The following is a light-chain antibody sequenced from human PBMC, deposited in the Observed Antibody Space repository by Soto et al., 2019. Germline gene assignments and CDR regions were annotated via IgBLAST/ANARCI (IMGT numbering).Light chain of an antibody. CDR1: SSNIGAGYD. CDR3: QSYDSSLRV. CDR2: GNS. Sequence: QSALTQPPSASGAPGQRVTISCTGSSSNIGAGYDVHWYQQLPGTAPKLLIYGNSNRPSGVPDRFSGSKSGTSASLAITGLQAEDEADYYCQSYDSSLRVFGGGTKVTVL. J-gene: IGLJ2*01. V-gene: IGLV1-40*01.